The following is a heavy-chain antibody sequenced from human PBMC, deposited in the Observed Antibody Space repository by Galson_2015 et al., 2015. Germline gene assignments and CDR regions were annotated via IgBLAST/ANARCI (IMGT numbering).Heavy chain of an antibody. V-gene: IGHV4-39*01. CDR2: IYYSGST. Sequence: ETLSLTCTVSGGSISSSSYYWGWIRQPPGKGLEWIGSIYYSGSTYYNPSLKSRVTISVDASKNQFSLKRSSVTAADTAVYYCARLEDCSGGSCYGGDYWGQGTLVTVSS. D-gene: IGHD2-15*01. CDR3: ARLEDCSGGSCYGGDY. CDR1: GGSISSSSYY. J-gene: IGHJ4*02.